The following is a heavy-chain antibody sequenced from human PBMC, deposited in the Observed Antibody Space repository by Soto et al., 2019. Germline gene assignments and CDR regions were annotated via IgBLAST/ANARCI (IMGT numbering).Heavy chain of an antibody. CDR1: GGSISSYY. Sequence: SETLSLTCTVSGGSISSYYWSWIRQPPGKRLEWIGYVYYSGTTNYNPSLKSRVTISVDTSKNQFSLKLISVTAADTAVYYCARDRRVSGHYSPDYYYLDVWGKGTTVTVSS. V-gene: IGHV4-59*12. CDR3: ARDRRVSGHYSPDYYYLDV. J-gene: IGHJ6*03. D-gene: IGHD4-4*01. CDR2: VYYSGTT.